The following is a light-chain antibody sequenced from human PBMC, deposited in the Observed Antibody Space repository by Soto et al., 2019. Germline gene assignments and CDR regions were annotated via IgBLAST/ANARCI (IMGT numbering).Light chain of an antibody. V-gene: IGLV2-14*01. CDR2: EVA. CDR1: NSDIGTFNY. Sequence: QSALTQPASVSGSPGQSITISCTGTNSDIGTFNYVSWYQQHPGKAPKLLIYEVANLPSGVSNRFSGSKSGNTASLTISGLQAEDEADYYCSSYASGTAVLFGGGTKLTVL. CDR3: SSYASGTAVL. J-gene: IGLJ2*01.